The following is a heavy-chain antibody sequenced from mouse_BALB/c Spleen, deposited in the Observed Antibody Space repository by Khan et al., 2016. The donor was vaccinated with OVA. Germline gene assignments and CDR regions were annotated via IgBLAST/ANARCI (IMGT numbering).Heavy chain of an antibody. Sequence: EVQLQESGGGLVQPGGSMKLSCVASGFTFSNYWMNWVRQSPEKGFEWVAEIRLKSNIYVTHYAESVRGRFTISRDDSRSSVYLQRNNLGAEDTGIYYCARGWDWYFDVWGAGTTVTVSS. J-gene: IGHJ1*01. V-gene: IGHV6-6*02. CDR3: ARGWDWYFDV. D-gene: IGHD3-3*01. CDR2: IRLKSNIYVT. CDR1: GFTFSNYW.